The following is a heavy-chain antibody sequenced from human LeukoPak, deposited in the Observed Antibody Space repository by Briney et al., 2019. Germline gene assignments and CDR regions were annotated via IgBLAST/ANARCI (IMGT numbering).Heavy chain of an antibody. CDR3: ARHSYSSSWSPFEP. CDR2: IYPGDSDT. CDR1: GYSFTTYW. Sequence: GESLKISCRGSGYSFTTYWIGWVRQMPGKGLEWMGIIYPGDSDTRYSPSFQGQVTISADKSISTAYLQWSSLKASDTAMYHCARHSYSSSWSPFEPWGQGTLVTVSS. J-gene: IGHJ5*02. D-gene: IGHD6-13*01. V-gene: IGHV5-51*01.